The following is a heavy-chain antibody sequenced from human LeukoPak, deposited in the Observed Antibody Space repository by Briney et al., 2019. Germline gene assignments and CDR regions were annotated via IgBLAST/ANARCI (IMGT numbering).Heavy chain of an antibody. D-gene: IGHD3-9*01. CDR1: GGSISSSSYY. Sequence: SSETLSLTCTVSGGSISSSSYYWGWIRQPPGKGLEWIGSIYYSGSTYYNPSLKSRVTISVDTSKNQFSLKLSSVTAADTAVYYCARVYYDILTDHPYYFDYWGQGTLVTVSS. J-gene: IGHJ4*02. V-gene: IGHV4-39*01. CDR3: ARVYYDILTDHPYYFDY. CDR2: IYYSGST.